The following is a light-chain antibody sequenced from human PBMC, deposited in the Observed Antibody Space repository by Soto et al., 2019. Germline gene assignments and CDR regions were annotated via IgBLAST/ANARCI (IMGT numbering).Light chain of an antibody. CDR3: QQYNVYSWT. J-gene: IGKJ1*01. CDR2: EAS. CDR1: QNINSW. Sequence: DIHMTQSPSTLSASVGDSVTITCRASQNINSWLAWYQQKPGKAPKLLIYEASSLEKGAPARFGGSGSGTEFTLTISSLQPDDFATYYCQQYNVYSWTFGQGTKVDTK. V-gene: IGKV1-5*03.